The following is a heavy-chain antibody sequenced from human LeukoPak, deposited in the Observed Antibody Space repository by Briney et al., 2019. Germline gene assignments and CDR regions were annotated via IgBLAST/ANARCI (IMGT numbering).Heavy chain of an antibody. D-gene: IGHD4/OR15-4a*01. CDR1: GFTFSTYA. Sequence: PGGSLRLSCAASGFTFSTYAMSWVRQAPGKGLEWLSTIGGGGRDTFYADSVKGRFTVSRDNSKNTLYLQMSSLRAEDMAVYFCAKNRGANYYNYYMDVWGKGTTVTVSS. V-gene: IGHV3-23*01. CDR2: IGGGGRDT. CDR3: AKNRGANYYNYYMDV. J-gene: IGHJ6*03.